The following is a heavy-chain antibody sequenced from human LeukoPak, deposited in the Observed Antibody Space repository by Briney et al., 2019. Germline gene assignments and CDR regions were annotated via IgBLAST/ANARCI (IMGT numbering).Heavy chain of an antibody. CDR2: INHSGST. J-gene: IGHJ6*03. CDR1: GGSFSGYY. Sequence: SETLSLTCAVYGGSFSGYYWSWIRQPPGKGLEWIGEINHSGSTNYNPSLKSRVTISVDTSKNQFSLKLSSVTAADTAVYYCARRRSSYYYYMDVWGKGTTVTVSS. CDR3: ARRRSSYYYYMDV. V-gene: IGHV4-34*01.